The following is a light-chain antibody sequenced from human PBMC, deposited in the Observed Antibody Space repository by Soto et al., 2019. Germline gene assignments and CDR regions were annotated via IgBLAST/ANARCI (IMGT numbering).Light chain of an antibody. V-gene: IGKV3-15*01. J-gene: IGKJ5*01. CDR2: GAS. Sequence: EIVMTQSPATLSVSPGERATLSCRASQSVSSNLAWYQQKPGQAPRLLIYGASTRATGIPARFSGSGSGTDFTLTISYLEPEDSAVYYCQQRSNWPVFGQGTRLEIK. CDR3: QQRSNWPV. CDR1: QSVSSN.